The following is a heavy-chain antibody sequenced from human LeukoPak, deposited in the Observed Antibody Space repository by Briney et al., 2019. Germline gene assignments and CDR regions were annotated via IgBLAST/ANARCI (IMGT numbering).Heavy chain of an antibody. CDR2: INHSGST. V-gene: IGHV4-34*01. CDR1: GGSFSGYY. Sequence: SETLSLTCAVYGGSFSGYYWSWIRQPPGKGQEWIGEINHSGSTNYNPSLKSRVTISVDTSKNQFSLKLSSVTAADTAVYYCARVQSWIQLWSRGGAFDIWGQGTMVTVSS. J-gene: IGHJ3*02. CDR3: ARVQSWIQLWSRGGAFDI. D-gene: IGHD5-18*01.